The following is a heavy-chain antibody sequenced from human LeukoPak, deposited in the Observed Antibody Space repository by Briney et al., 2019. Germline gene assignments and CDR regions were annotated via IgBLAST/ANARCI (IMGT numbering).Heavy chain of an antibody. CDR3: ARDQRGRTDY. Sequence: GGSLRLSCAASGFTVSSYSMNWVRQAPGKGLEWVSSISSSSSYIYYADSVKGRFTISRDNAKNSLYLQMNSLRAEDTAVYYCARDQRGRTDYWGQGTLVTVSS. CDR2: ISSSSSYI. D-gene: IGHD1-14*01. CDR1: GFTVSSYS. J-gene: IGHJ4*02. V-gene: IGHV3-21*01.